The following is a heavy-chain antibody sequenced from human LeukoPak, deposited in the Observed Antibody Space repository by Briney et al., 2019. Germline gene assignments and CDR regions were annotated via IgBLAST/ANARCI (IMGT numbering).Heavy chain of an antibody. CDR2: IIPIFGTA. CDR1: GGTFSSYA. V-gene: IGHV1-69*05. J-gene: IGHJ4*02. CDR3: ATYYYDSSGYYSPPLSFDY. Sequence: GASVKVSCKASGGTFSSYAISWVRQAPGQGLEWMGGIIPIFGTANYAQKFQGRVTMTRNTSISTAYMELSSLRSEDTAVYYCATYYYDSSGYYSPPLSFDYWGQGTLVTVSS. D-gene: IGHD3-22*01.